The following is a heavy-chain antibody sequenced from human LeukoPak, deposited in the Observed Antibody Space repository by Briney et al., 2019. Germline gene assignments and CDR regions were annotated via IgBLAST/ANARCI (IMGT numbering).Heavy chain of an antibody. Sequence: GGSLRLSCAASGFTFSSYAMSWVRQAPGKALEWVSAISGSGGSTYYADSVKGRFTISRDNSKNTLYLQMNSLRAEDTAIYYCARGWTGQSDIAVTGHDSFDIWGQGTMVTVSS. D-gene: IGHD6-19*01. CDR3: ARGWTGQSDIAVTGHDSFDI. CDR1: GFTFSSYA. J-gene: IGHJ3*02. CDR2: ISGSGGST. V-gene: IGHV3-23*01.